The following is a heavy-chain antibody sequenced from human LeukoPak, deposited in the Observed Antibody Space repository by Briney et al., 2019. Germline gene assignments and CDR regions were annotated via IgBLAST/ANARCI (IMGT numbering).Heavy chain of an antibody. CDR1: GGTFSSYA. CDR2: IIPIFGTA. J-gene: IGHJ4*02. CDR3: ARDYTVTPQAFDY. V-gene: IGHV1-69*05. D-gene: IGHD4-11*01. Sequence: ASVKVSCKASGGTFSSYAISWVRQAPGQGLEWMGGIIPIFGTANYAQKFQGRVTITTDESTSTAYMELSSLRSEDTAVYYCARDYTVTPQAFDYWGQGTLVTVSS.